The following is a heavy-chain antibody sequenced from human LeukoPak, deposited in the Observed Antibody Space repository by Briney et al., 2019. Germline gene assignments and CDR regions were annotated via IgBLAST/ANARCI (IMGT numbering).Heavy chain of an antibody. V-gene: IGHV3-74*01. CDR1: GFTFSSYW. Sequence: GGSLRLSCAGSGFTFSSYWMHWVRQAPGKGLVWVSRMNSDGSRTSYADSVKGRFTISRDNSKNTLYLQMNSLRAEDTAVYYCAKDNSSYGYYDSSGNMDVWGKGTTVTISS. D-gene: IGHD3-22*01. CDR3: AKDNSSYGYYDSSGNMDV. J-gene: IGHJ6*03. CDR2: MNSDGSRT.